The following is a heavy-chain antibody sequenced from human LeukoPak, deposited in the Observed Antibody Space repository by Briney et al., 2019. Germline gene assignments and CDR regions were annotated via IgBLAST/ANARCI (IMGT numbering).Heavy chain of an antibody. D-gene: IGHD5-12*01. CDR1: GFTLSNFT. J-gene: IGHJ3*02. Sequence: GGSLRLSCTASGFTLSNFTMSWVRQAPRKGLEWVSSVTILLSFPNTADAVTGRFPTTRDKAKRSLYLQRNSRRAEDTAVYYCARLYRGYAFDALYIWGGETMLTVSS. CDR2: VTILLSFP. V-gene: IGHV3-21*01. CDR3: ARLYRGYAFDALYI.